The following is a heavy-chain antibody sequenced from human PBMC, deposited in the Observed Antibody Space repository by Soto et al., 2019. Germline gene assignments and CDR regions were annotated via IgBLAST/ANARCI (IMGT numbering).Heavy chain of an antibody. CDR2: ISSSSSYI. D-gene: IGHD3-3*01. Sequence: PGGSLRLSCAASGFTFSSYSMNWVRQAPGKGLEWVSSISSSSSYIYYADSVKGRFTISRDNAKNSLYLQMNSLRAEDTAVYYCARVPIFVSYMDVWGKGTTVTVSS. V-gene: IGHV3-21*01. CDR3: ARVPIFVSYMDV. CDR1: GFTFSSYS. J-gene: IGHJ6*03.